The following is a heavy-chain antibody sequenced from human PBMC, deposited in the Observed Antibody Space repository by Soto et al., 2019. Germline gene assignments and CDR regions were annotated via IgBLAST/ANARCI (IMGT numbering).Heavy chain of an antibody. Sequence: QVQLVQSGAEVKKPGASVKVSCKASGYNFTSYYINWVRQAPGQGLEWMGIINPSSGNTNYAQKFRGRVAMTSDTSTSTVYMELSSLKSEDTAVYYCAITVDFDFWGQGTLVTVSS. CDR1: GYNFTSYY. V-gene: IGHV1-46*01. CDR3: AITVDFDF. CDR2: INPSSGNT. D-gene: IGHD4-4*01. J-gene: IGHJ4*02.